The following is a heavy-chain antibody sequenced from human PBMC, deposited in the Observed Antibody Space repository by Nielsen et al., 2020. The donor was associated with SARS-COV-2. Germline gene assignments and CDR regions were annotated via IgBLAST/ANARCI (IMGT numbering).Heavy chain of an antibody. D-gene: IGHD6-19*01. CDR3: ARVGTIWQWLVRTYYFDY. CDR1: GYTFTGYY. J-gene: IGHJ4*02. V-gene: IGHV1-2*06. Sequence: ASVKVSCKASGYTFTGYYMHWVRQAPGQGLEWMGRINPNSGGTNYAQKFQGRVTMTRDTSISTAYMELSRLRSDDTAVYYCARVGTIWQWLVRTYYFDYWGQGTLVTVSS. CDR2: INPNSGGT.